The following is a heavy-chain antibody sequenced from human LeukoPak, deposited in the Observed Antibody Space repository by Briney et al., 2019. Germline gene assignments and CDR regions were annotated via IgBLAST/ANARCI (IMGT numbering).Heavy chain of an antibody. D-gene: IGHD6-19*01. CDR2: ISGSGGST. CDR1: GFTFSGYA. Sequence: GGSLRLSCAASGFTFSGYAMSWVRQAPGKGLEWVSAISGSGGSTYYADSVKGRFTISRDNSKNTLYLQMNSLRAEDTAVYYCAKAFGSGWYGVSYYFDYWGQGTLVTVSS. CDR3: AKAFGSGWYGVSYYFDY. J-gene: IGHJ4*02. V-gene: IGHV3-23*01.